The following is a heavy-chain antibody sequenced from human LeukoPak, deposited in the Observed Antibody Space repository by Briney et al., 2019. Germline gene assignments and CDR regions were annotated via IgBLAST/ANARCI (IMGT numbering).Heavy chain of an antibody. D-gene: IGHD1-26*01. Sequence: ASVTVSCKASGYTFTSYGISWVRQAPGQGLEWMGWISAYNGNTNYAQKLQGRVTMTTDTSTSTAYMELRSLRSDDTAVYYCAREAPWDYYYGMDVWGQGTTVTVSS. CDR1: GYTFTSYG. CDR2: ISAYNGNT. V-gene: IGHV1-18*01. J-gene: IGHJ6*02. CDR3: AREAPWDYYYGMDV.